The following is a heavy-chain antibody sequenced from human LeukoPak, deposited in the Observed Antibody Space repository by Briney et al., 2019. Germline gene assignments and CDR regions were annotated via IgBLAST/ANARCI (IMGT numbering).Heavy chain of an antibody. CDR3: ARDHVVDGLVFDY. J-gene: IGHJ4*02. V-gene: IGHV3-7*03. CDR2: INQDGSEK. Sequence: GGSLRLSCAASGFTFSSHWMSLVRQAPGKGLEWVANINQDGSEKYYVDSVKGRFTISRDNTKNSLYLQMNSLRAEDTAIYYCARDHVVDGLVFDYWGQGALVTVSS. CDR1: GFTFSSHW. D-gene: IGHD2-15*01.